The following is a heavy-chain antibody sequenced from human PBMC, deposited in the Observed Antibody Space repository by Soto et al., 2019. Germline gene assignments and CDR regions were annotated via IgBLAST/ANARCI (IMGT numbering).Heavy chain of an antibody. D-gene: IGHD3-16*02. Sequence: EVQLVESGGGLVQPGRSLRLSCAASGFSFDDYAMHWVRQTPGKGLEWVSGISWNTGSIGYADSVKGRFTISRDNAKNSLYLQMNSLRAEDTAFYYCAKDSFGGIIVLPGYWGQGTLVTVSS. CDR3: AKDSFGGIIVLPGY. CDR1: GFSFDDYA. CDR2: ISWNTGSI. J-gene: IGHJ4*02. V-gene: IGHV3-9*01.